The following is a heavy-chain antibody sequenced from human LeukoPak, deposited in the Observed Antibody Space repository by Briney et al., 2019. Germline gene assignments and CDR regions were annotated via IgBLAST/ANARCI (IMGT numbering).Heavy chain of an antibody. CDR2: ISSNGGST. CDR3: ARGVNRAYDI. D-gene: IGHD2-8*01. Sequence: GGSLRLSCAASGFTFSSYAMHWVRQAPGKGLEYVSAISSNGGSTYYANSVKGRFTISRDNSKNTLYLQMGSLRDEDTAMYYCARGVNRAYDIWGHGTMVTVSS. V-gene: IGHV3-64*01. J-gene: IGHJ3*02. CDR1: GFTFSSYA.